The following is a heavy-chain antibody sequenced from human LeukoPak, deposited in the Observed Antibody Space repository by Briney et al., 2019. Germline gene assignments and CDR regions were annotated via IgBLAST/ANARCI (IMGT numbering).Heavy chain of an antibody. V-gene: IGHV4-39*01. CDR3: ARQGRIVATITFFDY. D-gene: IGHD5-12*01. Sequence: SETLSLTCTVSGGSISSSSYYWGWIRQPPGKGLEWIGSIYYSGSTYYNPSLKSRVTISVDTSKNQFSLKLSSVTAADTAVYYCARQGRIVATITFFDYWGQGTLVTVSS. CDR2: IYYSGST. CDR1: GGSISSSSYY. J-gene: IGHJ4*02.